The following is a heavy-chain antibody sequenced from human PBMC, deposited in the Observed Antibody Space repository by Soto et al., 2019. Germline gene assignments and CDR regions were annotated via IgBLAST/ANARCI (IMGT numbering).Heavy chain of an antibody. J-gene: IGHJ4*02. V-gene: IGHV3-21*01. CDR3: ARGWLRDPWMY. D-gene: IGHD5-12*01. CDR1: GFIFSSYT. CDR2: ISASSTYI. Sequence: EVQLVESGGGLVKPGGSLTVSCAASGFIFSSYTMNWVRQAPGKGLEWVSSISASSTYIYYADSLKGRFTISRGNAYNPLYLHMNSLRAEDTGVYYCARGWLRDPWMYWGQGTLVTVSS.